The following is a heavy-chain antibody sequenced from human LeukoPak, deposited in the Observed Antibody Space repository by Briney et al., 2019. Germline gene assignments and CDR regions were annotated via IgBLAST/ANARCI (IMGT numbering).Heavy chain of an antibody. V-gene: IGHV3-30-3*01. CDR3: ARVAAALPN. CDR2: ISYDGSNK. J-gene: IGHJ4*02. Sequence: GRSLRLSCAASGFTFSSYAMHWVRQAPGKGLEWVAVISYDGSNKYYADSVKGRFTISRDNSKNTLYLQMNSLRAEDTAVYYCARVAAALPNWGQGTLVTVSS. CDR1: GFTFSSYA. D-gene: IGHD6-13*01.